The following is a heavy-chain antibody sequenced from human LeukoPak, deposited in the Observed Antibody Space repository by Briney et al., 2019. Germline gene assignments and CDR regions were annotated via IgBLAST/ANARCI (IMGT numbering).Heavy chain of an antibody. Sequence: SETLSLTCTVSGGSISSYYWSWIRQPPGKGLEWIGYIYYSGSTNYNPSLKSRVTISVDTSKNQFSLKLSSVTAADTAVYYCARGRIAVAGTPRYFDYWGQGTLVTVSS. V-gene: IGHV4-59*01. CDR3: ARGRIAVAGTPRYFDY. J-gene: IGHJ4*02. CDR2: IYYSGST. D-gene: IGHD6-19*01. CDR1: GGSISSYY.